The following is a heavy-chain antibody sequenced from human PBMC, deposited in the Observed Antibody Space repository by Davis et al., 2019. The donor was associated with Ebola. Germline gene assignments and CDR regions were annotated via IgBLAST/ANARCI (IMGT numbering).Heavy chain of an antibody. CDR1: GFSFGDYD. Sequence: PGGSLRLSCKTSGFSFGDYDMGWVRHAPGKGLECVGFIRRNRYRGTTRTEFAASVKGRFSISRDESRSIAYLHMDSLKTEDTAVYYCTRHKFSVGATVDHWGQGTLVTVSS. CDR3: TRHKFSVGATVDH. V-gene: IGHV3-49*04. J-gene: IGHJ4*02. D-gene: IGHD1-26*01. CDR2: IRRNRYRGTTRT.